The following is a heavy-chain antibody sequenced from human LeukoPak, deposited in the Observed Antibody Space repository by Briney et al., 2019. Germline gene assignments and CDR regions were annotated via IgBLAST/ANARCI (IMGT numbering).Heavy chain of an antibody. CDR2: MRKDGSQT. CDR3: ARDKNPYDGTAYYDAFDV. J-gene: IGHJ3*01. V-gene: IGHV3-7*01. D-gene: IGHD3-22*01. CDR1: GFNFNDFL. Sequence: GGSLRLSCAASGFNFNDFLMTWLRQAPGKGREAVANMRKDGSQTYYGDSVNGRFTISRDNAKNSLYLQMNNLRADVTAVDYCARDKNPYDGTAYYDAFDVWGRGTMVTVSS.